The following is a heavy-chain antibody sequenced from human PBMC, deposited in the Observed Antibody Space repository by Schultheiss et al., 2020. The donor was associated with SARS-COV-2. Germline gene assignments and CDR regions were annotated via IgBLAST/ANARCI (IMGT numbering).Heavy chain of an antibody. D-gene: IGHD2/OR15-2a*01. CDR1: GFTVSSYG. Sequence: GGSLRLSCAASGFTVSSYGMHWVRQAPGKGLEWVAVIWYDGSNKYYADSVKGRFTISRDNSKNTLYLQMNSLRAEDTAVYYCAKDREIVAAGDYFDYWGQGTLVTVSS. CDR2: IWYDGSNK. CDR3: AKDREIVAAGDYFDY. J-gene: IGHJ4*02. V-gene: IGHV3-30*02.